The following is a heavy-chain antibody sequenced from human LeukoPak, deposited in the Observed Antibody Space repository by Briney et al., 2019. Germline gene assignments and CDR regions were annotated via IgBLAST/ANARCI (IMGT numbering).Heavy chain of an antibody. CDR3: ARGPFYGDLAVGDY. CDR1: GFTFDDYA. D-gene: IGHD4-17*01. CDR2: ISWNSGSI. Sequence: GGSLRLSCAASGFTFDDYAMHWVRQAPGKGLEWVSGISWNSGSIGYADSVKGRFTISRDNAKNSLYLQMNSLRAEDTAVYYCARGPFYGDLAVGDYWGQGTLVTVSS. J-gene: IGHJ4*02. V-gene: IGHV3-9*01.